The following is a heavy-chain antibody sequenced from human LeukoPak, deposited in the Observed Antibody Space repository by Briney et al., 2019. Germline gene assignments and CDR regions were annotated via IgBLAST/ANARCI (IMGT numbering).Heavy chain of an antibody. CDR3: ARYDSVWGSYRYRGEFDY. D-gene: IGHD3-16*02. Sequence: PGGSLRLSCAASGFTFSSYEMNWVRQAPGKGLEWVSYISSSGSTIYYADSVKGRFTISRDNAKNSLYLQMNSLRAEDTAVYYCARYDSVWGSYRYRGEFDYWGQGTLVTVSS. CDR1: GFTFSSYE. V-gene: IGHV3-48*03. CDR2: ISSSGSTI. J-gene: IGHJ4*02.